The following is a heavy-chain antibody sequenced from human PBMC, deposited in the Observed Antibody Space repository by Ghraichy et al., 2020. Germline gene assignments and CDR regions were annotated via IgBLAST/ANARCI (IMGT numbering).Heavy chain of an antibody. J-gene: IGHJ6*03. CDR2: IRYDGNNK. CDR1: GFTFSSSA. D-gene: IGHD2-21*01. Sequence: GESLNISCAASGFTFSSSAMHWVRQAPGKGLEWVAFIRYDGNNKIYADSVKGRFTISRDNSKNTLYLQMNSLRAEDTAVYYCAKSPLSGCSGGYCYFNYYMDVWGKGTTVTVSS. CDR3: AKSPLSGCSGGYCYFNYYMDV. V-gene: IGHV3-30*02.